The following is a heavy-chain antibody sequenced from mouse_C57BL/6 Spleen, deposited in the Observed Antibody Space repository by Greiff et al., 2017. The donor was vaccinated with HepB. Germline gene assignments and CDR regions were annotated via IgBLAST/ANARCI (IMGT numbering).Heavy chain of an antibody. D-gene: IGHD2-1*01. CDR2: IHPNSGST. Sequence: QVQLQQPGAELVKPGASVKLSCKASGYTFTSYWMHWVKQRPGQGLEWIGMIHPNSGSTNYNEKFKGKATLTVDKSSSTAYMQLSSLTSEDSAVYYCARGYGNYDYAMDYWGQGTSVTVSS. J-gene: IGHJ4*01. CDR3: ARGYGNYDYAMDY. CDR1: GYTFTSYW. V-gene: IGHV1-64*01.